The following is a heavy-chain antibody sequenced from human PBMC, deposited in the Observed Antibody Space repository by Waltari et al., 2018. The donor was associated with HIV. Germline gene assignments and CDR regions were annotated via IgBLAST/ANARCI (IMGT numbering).Heavy chain of an antibody. CDR2: SSGYNGDT. J-gene: IGHJ4*02. V-gene: IGHV1-18*01. CDR3: ARDHYYGSSGYYSDY. D-gene: IGHD3-22*01. CDR1: GYTFTNYG. Sequence: QVHLVQSGAELRKPGASVTVSCKASGYTFTNYGITWGRQAPGQGLEWMGWSSGYNGDTKYAQKVRGRVTMTTDTSTSTAYLEMGSLRFDDTAVYYCARDHYYGSSGYYSDYWGQGTLVTVSS.